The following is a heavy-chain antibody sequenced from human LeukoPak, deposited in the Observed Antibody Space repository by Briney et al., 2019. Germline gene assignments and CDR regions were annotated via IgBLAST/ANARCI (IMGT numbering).Heavy chain of an antibody. CDR3: ARDRGNGDYGDYFDS. CDR1: GDSITRGTYY. J-gene: IGHJ4*02. Sequence: PSETLSLTCTVSGDSITRGTYYWNWIRQPAGKGLEWIERIHTSSRVNYNPSLKSRVTISIDTSRNLVSLRLTSVTAADAAVYYCARDRGNGDYGDYFDSWGQGTLVSVSS. V-gene: IGHV4-61*02. CDR2: IHTSSRV. D-gene: IGHD4-17*01.